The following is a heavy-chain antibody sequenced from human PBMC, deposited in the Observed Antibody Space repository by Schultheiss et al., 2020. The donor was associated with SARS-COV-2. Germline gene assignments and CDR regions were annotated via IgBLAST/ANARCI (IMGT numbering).Heavy chain of an antibody. CDR2: IYYSGST. V-gene: IGHV4-61*08. D-gene: IGHD6-19*01. Sequence: ESLKISCTVSGGSISSGGYYWSWIRQPPGKGLEWIGYIYYSGSTNYNPSLKSRVTISVDTSKNQFSLKLSSVTAADTAMYYCARAEGATYSNGWYKYNYGMDVWGQGTTVTVSS. CDR3: ARAEGATYSNGWYKYNYGMDV. CDR1: GGSISSGGYY. J-gene: IGHJ6*02.